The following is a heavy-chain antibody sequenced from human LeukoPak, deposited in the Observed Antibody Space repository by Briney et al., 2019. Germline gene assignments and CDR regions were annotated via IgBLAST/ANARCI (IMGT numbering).Heavy chain of an antibody. CDR2: ISPTGSTT. CDR1: GFSFSGHW. Sequence: GGSLRLSCAASGFSFSGHWMHWARQLPGKGLVGVSRISPTGSTTSYADSVKGRFTVSRDNAKNILYLQVNNLRAEDTAVYYCARGPSSNWSGLDFWGQGTLLTVSS. D-gene: IGHD6-13*01. V-gene: IGHV3-74*01. CDR3: ARGPSSNWSGLDF. J-gene: IGHJ4*02.